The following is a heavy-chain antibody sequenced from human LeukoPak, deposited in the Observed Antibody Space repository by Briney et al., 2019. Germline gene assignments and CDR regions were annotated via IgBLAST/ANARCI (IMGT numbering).Heavy chain of an antibody. V-gene: IGHV3-7*01. CDR3: ARDVFDY. Sequence: QPGGSLRLSCAASGFTISNYWMSWVRQAPGKGLEWVATINQDGGGKYYVDSVKGRFTISRDSAENSLYLQMNSVTAEDTAVYYCARDVFDYWGQGTRVTVSS. CDR1: GFTISNYW. J-gene: IGHJ4*02. CDR2: INQDGGGK.